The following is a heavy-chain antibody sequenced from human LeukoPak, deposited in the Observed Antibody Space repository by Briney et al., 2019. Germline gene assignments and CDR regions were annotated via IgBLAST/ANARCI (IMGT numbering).Heavy chain of an antibody. J-gene: IGHJ4*02. D-gene: IGHD3-10*01. CDR2: TGGGRT. Sequence: PGGSLRLSCAAPGFTFNNYLMSWVRQAPGKGLEWVSVTGGGRTLYADSVKGRFTISGDTSRTTLYLQMNGLRAEDTAVYYCAKECDYSPGHKFDLWGQGTLVTVSS. V-gene: IGHV3-23*01. CDR3: AKECDYSPGHKFDL. CDR1: GFTFNNYL.